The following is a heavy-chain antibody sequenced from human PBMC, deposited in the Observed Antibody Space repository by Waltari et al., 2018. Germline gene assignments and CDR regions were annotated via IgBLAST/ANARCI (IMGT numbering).Heavy chain of an antibody. J-gene: IGHJ4*02. D-gene: IGHD1-7*01. V-gene: IGHV3-9*01. Sequence: EVQLVESGGGLVQPGRSLRLSCVASAFPFDDSPIPWVRQPPGKGLEWVSGISWNSGNIGYADFVKGRFTISRDNAKKSIYLEMNSLRAEDTALYYCVKDYTELELQGGFFDYWGQGTLVTVSS. CDR3: VKDYTELELQGGFFDY. CDR1: AFPFDDSP. CDR2: ISWNSGNI.